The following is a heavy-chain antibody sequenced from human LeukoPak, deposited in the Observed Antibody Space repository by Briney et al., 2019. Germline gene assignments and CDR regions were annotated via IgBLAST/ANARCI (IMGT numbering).Heavy chain of an antibody. Sequence: GGSLRLSCAASGFIVSSNYMSWVRQAPGKGLEWLSDIYSGGNTYYADSVKGRFTISRDNSKNTLYLQMNSLRVEDTAVYYCCGSSGHYNLYFDQGGQGALVTVSS. D-gene: IGHD3-22*01. J-gene: IGHJ4*02. CDR3: CGSSGHYNLYFDQ. CDR2: IYSGGNT. V-gene: IGHV3-53*01. CDR1: GFIVSSNY.